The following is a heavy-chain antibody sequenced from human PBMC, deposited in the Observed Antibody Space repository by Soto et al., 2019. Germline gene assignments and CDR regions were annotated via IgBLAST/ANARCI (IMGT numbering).Heavy chain of an antibody. V-gene: IGHV1-18*01. D-gene: IGHD6-19*01. J-gene: IGHJ4*01. CDR1: GYIFTSYG. Sequence: ASGKASCKASGYIFTSYGISWVRQAPGQGLEWVGRVSTYNGNTKYAQKLQGRVTMTTDTSASIAYMELRSLRSDDTAVYYCARSPGIAVADYWG. CDR2: VSTYNGNT. CDR3: ARSPGIAVADY.